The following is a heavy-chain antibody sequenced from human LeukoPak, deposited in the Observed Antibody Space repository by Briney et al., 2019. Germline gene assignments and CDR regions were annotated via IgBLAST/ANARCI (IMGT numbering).Heavy chain of an antibody. D-gene: IGHD6-13*01. CDR2: LSGSGNRT. Sequence: GGSLRLSCAASGFTFSDYAMTWVRQAPGKGLEWVSALSGSGNRTYSADSVKGRFTISRDNSKNTLYLQMNSLRAEDTAVYYCARDIAAAGTRSDIWGQGTMVTVSS. V-gene: IGHV3-23*01. CDR3: ARDIAAAGTRSDI. CDR1: GFTFSDYA. J-gene: IGHJ3*02.